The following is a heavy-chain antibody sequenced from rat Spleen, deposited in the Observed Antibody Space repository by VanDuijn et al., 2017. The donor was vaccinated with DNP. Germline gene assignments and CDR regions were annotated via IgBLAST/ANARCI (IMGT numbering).Heavy chain of an antibody. J-gene: IGHJ4*01. CDR2: ISYSGST. D-gene: IGHD1-1*01. V-gene: IGHV3-1*01. Sequence: EVQLQESGPGLVKPAQSLSLTCSVTGYSITSNYWAWIRKFPGNKMEWMGYISYSGSTSYNPSLKSRISIIRDTSKNQFFLQLNSVTTEDTATYYCASSITTVVTGGAMDAWGQGTSVTVSS. CDR3: ASSITTVVTGGAMDA. CDR1: GYSITSNY.